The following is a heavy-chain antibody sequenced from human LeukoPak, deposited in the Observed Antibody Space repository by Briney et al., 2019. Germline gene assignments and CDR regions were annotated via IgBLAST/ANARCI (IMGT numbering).Heavy chain of an antibody. V-gene: IGHV4-39*07. D-gene: IGHD3-16*02. CDR2: IYYSGST. Sequence: SETLSLTCTVSGGSISSSSYYWGWIRQPPGKGLEWIGSIYYSGSTYYNPPLKSRVTISVDTSKNQFSLKLSSVTAADTAVYYCSRAWGSFRYRFDYWGQETLVTVSS. CDR1: GGSISSSSYY. CDR3: SRAWGSFRYRFDY. J-gene: IGHJ4*02.